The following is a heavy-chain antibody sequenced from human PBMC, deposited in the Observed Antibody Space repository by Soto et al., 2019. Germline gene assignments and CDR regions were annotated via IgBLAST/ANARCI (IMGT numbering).Heavy chain of an antibody. D-gene: IGHD2-2*01. J-gene: IGHJ6*02. Sequence: QVQLVQSGAEVKKPGSSVKVSCKASGGTFSSYAISWVRQAPGQGLEWMGGIIPIFGTANYAQKFQGRVTITADESTSTAYMELSSLRSEDTAVYYCASPLVPAANDSYYYYGMDVWGQGTTVTVSS. CDR2: IIPIFGTA. CDR1: GGTFSSYA. CDR3: ASPLVPAANDSYYYYGMDV. V-gene: IGHV1-69*12.